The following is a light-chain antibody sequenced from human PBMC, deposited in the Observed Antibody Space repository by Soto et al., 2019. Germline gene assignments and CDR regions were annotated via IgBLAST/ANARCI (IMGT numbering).Light chain of an antibody. V-gene: IGKV3-11*01. J-gene: IGKJ3*01. CDR2: DAS. CDR1: QSVSSY. CDR3: QQRSNWPPIFT. Sequence: EIVLTQSPATLSLSPGERATLSCSASQSVSSYLAWYQHKPGQAPRLLIYDASNRATGIPARFSGSGSGTDFTLTISSLEPEDFAVYYCQQRSNWPPIFTFGPGTKVDIK.